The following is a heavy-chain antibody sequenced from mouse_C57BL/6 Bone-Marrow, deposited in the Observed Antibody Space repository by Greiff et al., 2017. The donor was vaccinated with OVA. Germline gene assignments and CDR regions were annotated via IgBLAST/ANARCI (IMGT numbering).Heavy chain of an antibody. J-gene: IGHJ3*01. CDR1: GYTFTNYW. CDR3: ARALRRDDERFAY. CDR2: IYPGGGYT. Sequence: QVQLQQPGAELVRPGTSVKMSCKASGYTFTNYWIGWAKQRPGHGLEWIGDIYPGGGYTNYNEKFKGKATLTADKSSSTAYMQLSSLTSEDSAIYYCARALRRDDERFAYWGQGTLVTVSA. V-gene: IGHV1-63*01. D-gene: IGHD3-1*01.